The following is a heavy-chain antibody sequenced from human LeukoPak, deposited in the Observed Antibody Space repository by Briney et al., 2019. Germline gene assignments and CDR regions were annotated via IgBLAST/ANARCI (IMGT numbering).Heavy chain of an antibody. Sequence: GGSPRLSCAVSGFIFSTYEMNWVRQAPGKGLEWISYINGDGNSIYYADSVKGRFITSRDNAKSSLFLQMNSLRVEDTAVYYCARETANCGGDCIDYWGQGTLVTVSS. CDR3: ARETANCGGDCIDY. D-gene: IGHD2-21*02. V-gene: IGHV3-48*03. J-gene: IGHJ4*02. CDR1: GFIFSTYE. CDR2: INGDGNSI.